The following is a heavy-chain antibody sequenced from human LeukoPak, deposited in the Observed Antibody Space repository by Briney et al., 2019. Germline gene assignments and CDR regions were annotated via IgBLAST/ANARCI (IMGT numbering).Heavy chain of an antibody. CDR2: IYTSGST. V-gene: IGHV4-61*02. CDR3: ATKGGYYGSGFDI. Sequence: PSETLSLTCTVSGGSISSGSYYWSWIRQPAGKGLEWIGRIYTSGSTNYNPSLKSRVTISVDTSKNQFSLKLRSVTAADTAVYYCATKGGYYGSGFDIWGQGTMVTVSS. CDR1: GGSISSGSYY. D-gene: IGHD3-10*01. J-gene: IGHJ3*02.